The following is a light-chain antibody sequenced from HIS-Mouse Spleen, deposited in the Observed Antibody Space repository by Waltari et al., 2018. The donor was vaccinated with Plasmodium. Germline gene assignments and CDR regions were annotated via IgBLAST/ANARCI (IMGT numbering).Light chain of an antibody. CDR3: QQYNNWPPYT. Sequence: EIVMTQSPATLSVSPGERATLSCRASQSGSSNLAWYQQKPGQAPRLLIYGASTSATGSPARFSGSGSGTEFTLTISSMQSEDFAVYYCQQYNNWPPYTFGQGTKLEIK. CDR1: QSGSSN. CDR2: GAS. J-gene: IGKJ2*01. V-gene: IGKV3-15*01.